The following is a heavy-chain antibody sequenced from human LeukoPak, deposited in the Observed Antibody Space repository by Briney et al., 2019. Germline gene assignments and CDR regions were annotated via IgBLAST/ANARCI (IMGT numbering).Heavy chain of an antibody. CDR2: ISVRGDRT. CDR3: AKDRDYGGNSRGIDYFDY. V-gene: IGHV3-23*01. D-gene: IGHD4-23*01. J-gene: IGHJ4*02. Sequence: GGSLRLSCAASGFAFSDYVMDWVRQAPGKGLEGVSSISVRGDRTYYPDSVKGRFTISRDNSKHMLYLQMNTLRADDTAIYYCAKDRDYGGNSRGIDYFDYWGQGTLVTVSS. CDR1: GFAFSDYV.